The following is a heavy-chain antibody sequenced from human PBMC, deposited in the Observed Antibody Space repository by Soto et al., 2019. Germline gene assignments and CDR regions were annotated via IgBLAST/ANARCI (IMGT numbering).Heavy chain of an antibody. CDR3: ATTPDYGDYVVY. Sequence: PSETLSLTCTVSGGSVSSDSYYWSWIRQPPGKGLEWIGSIYYSGSTYYNPSLKSRVTISVDTSKNQFSLKLSSVTAADTAVYYCATTPDYGDYVVYWGQGTLVTVSS. V-gene: IGHV4-39*01. J-gene: IGHJ4*02. D-gene: IGHD4-17*01. CDR2: IYYSGST. CDR1: GGSVSSDSYY.